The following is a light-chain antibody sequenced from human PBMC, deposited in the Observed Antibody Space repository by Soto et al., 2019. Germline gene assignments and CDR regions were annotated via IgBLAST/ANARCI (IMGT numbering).Light chain of an antibody. V-gene: IGLV1-44*01. J-gene: IGLJ1*01. Sequence: QSVLTQPPSASATPGQRVTISCCGSSSNIGRNSVNWYQQLPGTAPKRLIYSNDQRPSGVPDRFSGSKSGTSASMTISGLRSEDEGDYYCAAWDDSLNGFHVFGTETKVTAL. CDR2: SND. CDR3: AAWDDSLNGFHV. CDR1: SSNIGRNS.